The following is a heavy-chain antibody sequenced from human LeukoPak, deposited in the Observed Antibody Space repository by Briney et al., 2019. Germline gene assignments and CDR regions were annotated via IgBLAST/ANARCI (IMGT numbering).Heavy chain of an antibody. CDR3: AREGTYCGGDCFSYYYMDV. Sequence: ASVEVSCKASGYTFTSYDINWVRQATGQGLEWMGWMNPNSGNTGYAQKFQGRVTIARNTSISTAYMELSSLRSEDTAVYYCAREGTYCGGDCFSYYYMDVWGKGTTVTISS. CDR1: GYTFTSYD. D-gene: IGHD2-21*02. CDR2: MNPNSGNT. V-gene: IGHV1-8*03. J-gene: IGHJ6*03.